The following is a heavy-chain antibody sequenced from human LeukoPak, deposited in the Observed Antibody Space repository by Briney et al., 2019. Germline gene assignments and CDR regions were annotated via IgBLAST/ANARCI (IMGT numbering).Heavy chain of an antibody. D-gene: IGHD3-22*01. Sequence: PGGSLRLSCAASGFTFSSYAMSWVRQAPGKGLEWVSSISSSSSYIYYADSVKGRFTISRDNAKNSLYLQMNSLRAEDTAVYYCARDQYYYDSNAFDIWGQGTMVTVSS. CDR3: ARDQYYYDSNAFDI. CDR2: ISSSSSYI. J-gene: IGHJ3*02. CDR1: GFTFSSYA. V-gene: IGHV3-21*01.